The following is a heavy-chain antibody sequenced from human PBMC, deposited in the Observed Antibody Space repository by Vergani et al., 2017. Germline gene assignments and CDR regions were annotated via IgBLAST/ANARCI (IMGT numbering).Heavy chain of an antibody. D-gene: IGHD6-13*01. V-gene: IGHV3-30*18. J-gene: IGHJ4*02. CDR1: GFTFSSYG. CDR3: AKLAAAGTGSYFDY. Sequence: QVQLVESGGGVVQPGRSLRLSCAASGFTFSSYGMHWVRQAPGKGLEWVAVISYDGSNKYYADSVKGRFTISRDNSKNTLYLQMNSLRAEDTAVYYCAKLAAAGTGSYFDYWGQGTLVTVSS. CDR2: ISYDGSNK.